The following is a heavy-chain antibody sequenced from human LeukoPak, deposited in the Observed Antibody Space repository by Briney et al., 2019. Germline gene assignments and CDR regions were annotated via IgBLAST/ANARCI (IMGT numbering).Heavy chain of an antibody. CDR3: AKGASRETYYYDSSGYGFDY. Sequence: GGSLRLSCAASGFTFDDYAMPWVRQAPGKGLEWVSGISWNSGSIGYADSVKGRFTISRDNAKNSLYLQMNSLRAEDTALYYCAKGASRETYYYDSSGYGFDYWGQGTLVTVSS. CDR1: GFTFDDYA. CDR2: ISWNSGSI. J-gene: IGHJ4*02. V-gene: IGHV3-9*01. D-gene: IGHD3-22*01.